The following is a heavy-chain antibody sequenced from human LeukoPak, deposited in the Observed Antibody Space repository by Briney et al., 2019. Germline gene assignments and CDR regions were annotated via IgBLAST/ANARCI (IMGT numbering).Heavy chain of an antibody. CDR2: INPNSGGI. J-gene: IGHJ6*02. V-gene: IGHV1-2*02. CDR3: ARGNAGYYYYGMDV. D-gene: IGHD6-13*01. Sequence: ASVKVSCKASGYTFTGYYMHWVRPAPGQGLEWMGWINPNSGGINYAQKFQGRVTMTRDTSISTAYMELSRLRSDDTAVYYCARGNAGYYYYGMDVWGQGTTVTVSS. CDR1: GYTFTGYY.